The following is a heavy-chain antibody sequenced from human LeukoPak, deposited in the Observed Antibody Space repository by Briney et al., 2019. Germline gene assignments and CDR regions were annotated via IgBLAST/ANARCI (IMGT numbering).Heavy chain of an antibody. Sequence: GGSLRLSCAASGFTFSSYAMSWVRQAPGKGLEWVSAISGSGGSTYYADSVKGRFTISRDNSKNTLYLQMNSLRAEDTAVYYCAKRRQGYYDSSGYYYFDYWGQGTLVTVSS. D-gene: IGHD3-22*01. CDR1: GFTFSSYA. CDR2: ISGSGGST. J-gene: IGHJ4*02. CDR3: AKRRQGYYDSSGYYYFDY. V-gene: IGHV3-23*01.